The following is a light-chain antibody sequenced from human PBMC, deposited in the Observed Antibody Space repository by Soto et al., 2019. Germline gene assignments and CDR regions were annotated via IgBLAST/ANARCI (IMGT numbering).Light chain of an antibody. V-gene: IGKV3-20*01. CDR3: QQYGNSPIT. CDR2: GTS. Sequence: IVLPQSPGTLSLPPGARATLSCRASQSVSSSYLAWYQQKPGQAPRLLIYGTSSRATGIPDRFSGSGSGTEFTLTISRLEPEDFAVYYCQQYGNSPITFGQGTRLEIK. J-gene: IGKJ5*01. CDR1: QSVSSSY.